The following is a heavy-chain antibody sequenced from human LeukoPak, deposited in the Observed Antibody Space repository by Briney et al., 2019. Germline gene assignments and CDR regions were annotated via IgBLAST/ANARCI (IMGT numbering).Heavy chain of an antibody. CDR1: GFTVSRKY. V-gene: IGHV3-53*01. D-gene: IGHD1-26*01. CDR3: ARGGDMVGGSRSAFDI. J-gene: IGHJ3*02. Sequence: GGSLRLSCAASGFTVSRKYMSWVRQAPGKGLEWVSVLSSGDTPYYADSVKGRFTISRDTSKNTLSLQMNSLRAEDTAIYYCARGGDMVGGSRSAFDIWGQGTMVTVSS. CDR2: LSSGDTP.